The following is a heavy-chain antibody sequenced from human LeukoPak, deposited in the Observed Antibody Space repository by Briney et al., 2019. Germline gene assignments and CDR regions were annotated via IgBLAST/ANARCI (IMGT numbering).Heavy chain of an antibody. D-gene: IGHD5-18*01. CDR2: INPDSGDT. V-gene: IGHV1-2*02. CDR3: ARGPFRNVDTAMVASRFDP. CDR1: GYTFNGYY. Sequence: ASVNVSCKASGYTFNGYYIHWVRLAPGRGLEWMGWINPDSGDTNYLQKFQGRVTMTRDTSISIAYMELSRLRSDDTAVYFCARGPFRNVDTAMVASRFDPWGQGTLVTVSS. J-gene: IGHJ5*02.